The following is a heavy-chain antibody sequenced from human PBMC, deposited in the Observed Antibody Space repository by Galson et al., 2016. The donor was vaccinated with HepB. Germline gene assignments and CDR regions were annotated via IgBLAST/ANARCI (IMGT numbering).Heavy chain of an antibody. CDR1: GFTFSSYA. Sequence: SLRLPCAASGFTFSSYAMHWVRQRQAPGKGLEYVSAISGTGGNTYYADSVKGRFTISRDNSKNTLYLQMSRLRAEDAAVYYCVKVARDRSRPTWGQGTLVTVSS. D-gene: IGHD6-13*01. CDR2: ISGTGGNT. CDR3: VKVARDRSRPT. V-gene: IGHV3-64D*06. J-gene: IGHJ5*02.